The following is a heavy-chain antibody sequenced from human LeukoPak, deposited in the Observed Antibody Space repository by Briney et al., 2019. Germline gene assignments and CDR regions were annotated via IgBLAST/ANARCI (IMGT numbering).Heavy chain of an antibody. V-gene: IGHV3-23*01. D-gene: IGHD6-19*01. CDR2: FSGTSDNT. J-gene: IGHJ4*02. Sequence: GGSLRLSCAASGFTFSIYAISWVRQAPGKRLEWVSTFSGTSDNTYYADSVKGRFTISRDNSKNTLYLQMHSLRAEDTAVYYCAKRVSRPQYFFDYWGQGTLVTVSS. CDR3: AKRVSRPQYFFDY. CDR1: GFTFSIYA.